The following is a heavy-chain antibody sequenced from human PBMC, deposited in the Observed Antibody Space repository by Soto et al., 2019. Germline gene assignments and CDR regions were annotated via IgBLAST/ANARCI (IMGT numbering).Heavy chain of an antibody. J-gene: IGHJ4*02. CDR3: ARAGGLGAVAVDY. V-gene: IGHV4-4*02. CDR2: IYHSGNT. D-gene: IGHD6-19*01. Sequence: PSATLSLTGAVCGGYISSTSWWRWLRQPPGKGLEWIGQIYHSGNTNYNPSLKSRVTISVDKSNNQFSLKLSSVTAADTAVYYCARAGGLGAVAVDYWGQGTLVTVSS. CDR1: GGYISSTSW.